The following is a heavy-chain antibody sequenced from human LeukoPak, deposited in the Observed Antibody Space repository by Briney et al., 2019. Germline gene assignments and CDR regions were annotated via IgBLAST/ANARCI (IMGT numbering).Heavy chain of an antibody. V-gene: IGHV4-4*07. CDR3: ARDVRYCSSTSCYRIDP. CDR1: GGSISSYY. D-gene: IGHD2-2*01. J-gene: IGHJ5*02. Sequence: KPSETLSLTCTVSGGSISSYYSSWIRQPAGKGLEWIGRIYTSGSTNYNPSLKSRVTMSVDTSKNQFSLKLSSVTAADTAVYYCARDVRYCSSTSCYRIDPWGQGTLVTVSS. CDR2: IYTSGST.